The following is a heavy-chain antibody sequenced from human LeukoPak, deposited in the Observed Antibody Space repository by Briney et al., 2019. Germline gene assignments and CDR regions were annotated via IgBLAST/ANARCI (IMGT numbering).Heavy chain of an antibody. Sequence: PGGSLRLSCAASGFTFSSYAMSWVRQAPGKGLEWVSAISGSGGSTYYADSVKGRFTISRDNSKNTLYLQMNSLRAEDTAVYYCAKNWAMMVVVITGTTFDYWGQGTLVTVSS. CDR2: ISGSGGST. CDR3: AKNWAMMVVVITGTTFDY. V-gene: IGHV3-23*01. CDR1: GFTFSSYA. J-gene: IGHJ4*02. D-gene: IGHD3-22*01.